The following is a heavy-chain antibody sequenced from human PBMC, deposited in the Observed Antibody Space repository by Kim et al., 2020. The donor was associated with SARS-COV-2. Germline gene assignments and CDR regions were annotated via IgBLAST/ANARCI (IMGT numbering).Heavy chain of an antibody. Sequence: GGSLRLSCAASGFMFGDFAMHWVRQAPGKGLEWVSGISWNSGDIGYGDSVKGRFTISRDNAKNFLYVQMTSLRAEDTALYYCVKDFFAGGGYENYFDQWGQGTLVTVSS. J-gene: IGHJ4*02. CDR3: VKDFFAGGGYENYFDQ. CDR1: GFMFGDFA. D-gene: IGHD2-15*01. V-gene: IGHV3-9*01. CDR2: ISWNSGDI.